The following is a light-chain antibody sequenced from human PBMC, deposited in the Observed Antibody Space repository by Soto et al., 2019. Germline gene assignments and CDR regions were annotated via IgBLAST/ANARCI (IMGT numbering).Light chain of an antibody. CDR1: QGVRDD. J-gene: IGKJ4*01. CDR3: QQESNYHLI. V-gene: IGKV1-6*01. CDR2: YAS. Sequence: IQMTQSPSSLSASVGDRVTITCRASQGVRDDVGWYQQKPGKAPKLLIYYASTLQKGVPSRFSGSGSGTDCTLNIRDLQPENFATYYCQQESNYHLIFGGGNKVEIK.